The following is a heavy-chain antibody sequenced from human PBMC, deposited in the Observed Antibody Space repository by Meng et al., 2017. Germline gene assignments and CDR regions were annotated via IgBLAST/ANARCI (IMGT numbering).Heavy chain of an antibody. CDR3: ARKFTMVRGIYNWFDS. V-gene: IGHV4-34*01. D-gene: IGHD3-10*01. CDR1: GGSFSGYY. J-gene: IGHJ5*01. Sequence: QVQPQHWGAGLLKPSGTLSLTLAVYGGSFSGYYWSWIRQPPGKGLEWIGEINHSGSTNYNPSLKSRVTISVDTSKNQFSLKLSSVTAADTAVYYCARKFTMVRGIYNWFDSWGQRTLVTVSS. CDR2: INHSGST.